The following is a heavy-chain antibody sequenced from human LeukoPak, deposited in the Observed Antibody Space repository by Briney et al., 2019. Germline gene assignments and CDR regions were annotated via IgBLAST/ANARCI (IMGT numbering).Heavy chain of an antibody. CDR3: ARGSPPRRNYDSRGYYSYYFDY. V-gene: IGHV1-18*01. CDR2: VSPYTGNT. Sequence: ASVKVSCKASGYTFTSYGISWVRRAPGQGLEWMGWVSPYTGNTNYAQKLQGRVTMTTDTSTSTVYMELRSLRSDDTAVYYCARGSPPRRNYDSRGYYSYYFDYWGQGTLVTVSS. J-gene: IGHJ4*02. CDR1: GYTFTSYG. D-gene: IGHD3-22*01.